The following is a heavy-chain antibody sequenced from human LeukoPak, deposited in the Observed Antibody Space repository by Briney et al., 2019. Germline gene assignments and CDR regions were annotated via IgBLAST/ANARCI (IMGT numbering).Heavy chain of an antibody. CDR3: AKALRFLEWLLDSPPYYFDY. CDR1: GFTFSSYA. V-gene: IGHV3-23*01. Sequence: GGSLRLSCAASGFTFSSYAMSWVRQAPGKGLEWVSAISGSGGSTYYADSVKGRFTISIDNSKNTLYLQMNSLRDEETAIYTCAKALRFLEWLLDSPPYYFDYWGQGTMVTVS. D-gene: IGHD3-3*01. J-gene: IGHJ4*02. CDR2: ISGSGGST.